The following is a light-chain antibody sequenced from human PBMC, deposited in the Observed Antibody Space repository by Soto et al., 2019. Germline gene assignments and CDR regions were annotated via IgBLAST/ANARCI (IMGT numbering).Light chain of an antibody. CDR1: ESINHN. V-gene: IGKV3-15*01. J-gene: IGKJ4*01. Sequence: EIVLTQSPGTLSLSPGEGATLSCRATESINHNLAWYQQKPGQAPRLLIHGASYRATGIPDRFSGRGSGTEFTLAISRLQSEDFAVYYCQQYNTWPLTFGGGTKVDIK. CDR2: GAS. CDR3: QQYNTWPLT.